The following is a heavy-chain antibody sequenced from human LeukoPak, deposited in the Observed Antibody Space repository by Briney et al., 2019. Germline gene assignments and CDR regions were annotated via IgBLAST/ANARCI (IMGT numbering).Heavy chain of an antibody. J-gene: IGHJ4*02. CDR1: GFTFSSYA. CDR3: AKDGPPLTYYYDSSGYG. V-gene: IGHV3-23*01. D-gene: IGHD3-22*01. CDR2: ISGSGGST. Sequence: GGSLRLSCAASGFTFSSYATSWVRQAPGKGLEWVSAISGSGGSTYYADSVKGRFTISRDNSKNTLYLQMNSLRAEDTAVYYCAKDGPPLTYYYDSSGYGWGQGTLVTVPS.